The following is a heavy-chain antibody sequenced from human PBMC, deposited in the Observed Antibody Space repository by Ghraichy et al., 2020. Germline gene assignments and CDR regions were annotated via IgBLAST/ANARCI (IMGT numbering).Heavy chain of an antibody. CDR3: AKDRSTRPMYYDFWSGPAGYFDY. CDR2: ISGSGGST. CDR1: GFTFSSFA. V-gene: IGHV3-23*01. Sequence: GGSLRLSCAASGFTFSSFAMSWVRQAPGKGLEWVSAISGSGGSTYYADSVKGRFTISRDNSKNTLYLQMNSLRAEDTAVYYCAKDRSTRPMYYDFWSGPAGYFDYWGQGTLVTVSS. J-gene: IGHJ4*02. D-gene: IGHD3-3*01.